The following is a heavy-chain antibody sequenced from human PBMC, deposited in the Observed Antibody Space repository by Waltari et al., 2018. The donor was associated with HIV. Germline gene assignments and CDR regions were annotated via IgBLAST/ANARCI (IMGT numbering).Heavy chain of an antibody. CDR3: ARAYIVGATTPDTDYFDY. D-gene: IGHD1-26*01. Sequence: QVQLVQSGAEVKKPGSSVKVSCKASGGTFSSYAISWVRQAPGQGLEWMGGIIPIFGTANYAQKFQGRVTITADESTSTAYMELSSLRSEDTAVYYCARAYIVGATTPDTDYFDYWGQGTLVTVSS. V-gene: IGHV1-69*01. J-gene: IGHJ4*02. CDR2: IIPIFGTA. CDR1: GGTFSSYA.